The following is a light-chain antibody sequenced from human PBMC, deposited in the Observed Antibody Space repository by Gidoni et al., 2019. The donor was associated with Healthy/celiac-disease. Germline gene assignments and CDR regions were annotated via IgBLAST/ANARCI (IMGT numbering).Light chain of an antibody. CDR2: DAS. Sequence: EIVLTQSPATLSLSPGERATLSCRASQSVSSYLAWYQQKPGQAPRLLIYDASNRATGIPARFSGSGSGTDFTLNISSLEPEDFAVYYCQQRSNWPLTFXGXTKVEIK. CDR1: QSVSSY. J-gene: IGKJ4*01. CDR3: QQRSNWPLT. V-gene: IGKV3-11*01.